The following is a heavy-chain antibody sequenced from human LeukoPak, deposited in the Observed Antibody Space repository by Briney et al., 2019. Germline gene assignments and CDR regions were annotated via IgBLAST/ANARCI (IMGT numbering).Heavy chain of an antibody. J-gene: IGHJ4*02. CDR2: IRYDGSNK. CDR3: AKDGPYCSGGSCYSGRIDY. Sequence: GGSLRLSCAASGFTLSSYGMHWVRQAPGKGLEWVAFIRYDGSNKYYADSVKGRFTISRDNSKNTLYLQMNSLRAEDTAVYYCAKDGPYCSGGSCYSGRIDYWGQGTLVTVSS. V-gene: IGHV3-30*02. CDR1: GFTLSSYG. D-gene: IGHD2-15*01.